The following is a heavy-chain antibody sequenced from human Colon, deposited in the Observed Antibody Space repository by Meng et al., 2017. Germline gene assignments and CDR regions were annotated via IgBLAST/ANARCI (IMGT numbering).Heavy chain of an antibody. CDR1: GYIFTNYA. CDR2: INTYSGNP. V-gene: IGHV7-4-1*02. J-gene: IGHJ6*02. D-gene: IGHD2-2*01. CDR3: ARVRCTSARCYGLYGMDG. Sequence: ASVKVSCKASGYIFTNYAMNWVRQAPGQGLEWMGWINTYSGNPTYAQVFTGRFVLSLDTSVSTAYLQISGLKSEDTAMYYCARVRCTSARCYGLYGMDGWGQGTTVTVSS.